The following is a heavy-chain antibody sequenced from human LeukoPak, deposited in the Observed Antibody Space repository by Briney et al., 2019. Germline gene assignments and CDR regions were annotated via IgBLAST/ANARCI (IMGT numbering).Heavy chain of an antibody. Sequence: ASVKVSCKASGYAFTSYGTSWVRQAPGQGLEWMGWISAYNGNTNYAQKLQGRVTMTTDTSTSTAYMELRSLRSDDTAVYYCARGPAYSSSLIGAFDIWGQGTMVTVSS. J-gene: IGHJ3*02. CDR2: ISAYNGNT. CDR3: ARGPAYSSSLIGAFDI. CDR1: GYAFTSYG. D-gene: IGHD6-13*01. V-gene: IGHV1-18*01.